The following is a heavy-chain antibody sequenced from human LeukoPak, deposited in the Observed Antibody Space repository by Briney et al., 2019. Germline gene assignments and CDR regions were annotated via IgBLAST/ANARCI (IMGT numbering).Heavy chain of an antibody. D-gene: IGHD3-10*01. CDR3: AKGLMVRGVIITPLDY. CDR2: ISWNSGSI. V-gene: IGHV3-9*01. J-gene: IGHJ4*02. CDR1: GFTFDDYA. Sequence: GRSLRLSCAASGFTFDDYAMHWVRQAPGKGLEWVSGISWNSGSIGYADSVKGRFTISRDNAKNSLYLQMNSLRAEDTALYYCAKGLMVRGVIITPLDYWGQGTLVTVSS.